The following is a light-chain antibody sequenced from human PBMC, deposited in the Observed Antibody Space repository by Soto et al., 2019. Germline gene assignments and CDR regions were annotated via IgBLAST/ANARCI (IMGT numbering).Light chain of an antibody. CDR2: DAS. CDR3: QQRSNWPRIT. CDR1: QAVNTR. Sequence: EIVLTQSPATLSSFPGDRVTLSCRASQAVNTRLAWYQHKPGQAPRLLIYDASNRATGIPARFSGSGSGTDFTLTISSLEPEDFAVYYCQQRSNWPRITFGQGTRLEI. V-gene: IGKV3-11*01. J-gene: IGKJ5*01.